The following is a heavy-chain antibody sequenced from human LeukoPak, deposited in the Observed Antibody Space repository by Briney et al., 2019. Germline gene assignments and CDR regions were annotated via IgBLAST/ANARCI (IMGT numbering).Heavy chain of an antibody. Sequence: GGSLRLSCAASGFTFSSYSMNWVRQAPGKGLEWVSSISSSSSYIYYADSVKGRFTISRDNAKNSLYLQMNSLRAEDTAVYYCAELGITMIGGVWGRGTTVTISS. J-gene: IGHJ6*04. D-gene: IGHD3-10*02. V-gene: IGHV3-21*01. CDR1: GFTFSSYS. CDR2: ISSSSSYI. CDR3: AELGITMIGGV.